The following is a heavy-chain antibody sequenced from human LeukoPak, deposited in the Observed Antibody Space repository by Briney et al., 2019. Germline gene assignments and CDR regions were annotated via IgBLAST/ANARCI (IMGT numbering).Heavy chain of an antibody. D-gene: IGHD3-10*01. Sequence: GGSLRLSCAASGFPFTYAWMNWVRQAPGKGLEWVGRITSKTDGGTTDYAAPMKGRFTISRDDSKNMLYLQMNSLKTEDTAVYYCTTGVRGDWGQGTLVTVSS. CDR3: TTGVRGD. J-gene: IGHJ4*02. CDR1: GFPFTYAW. CDR2: ITSKTDGGTT. V-gene: IGHV3-15*01.